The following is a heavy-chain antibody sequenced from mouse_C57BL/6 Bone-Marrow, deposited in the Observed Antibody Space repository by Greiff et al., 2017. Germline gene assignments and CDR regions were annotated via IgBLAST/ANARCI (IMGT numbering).Heavy chain of an antibody. J-gene: IGHJ4*01. CDR2: IWTGGGT. V-gene: IGHV2-9-1*01. Sequence: VQGVESGPGLVAPSQSLSITCTVSGFSLTSYAISWVRQPPGKGLEWLGVIWTGGGTNYNSALKSRLSISKDNSKSQVFLKMNSLQTDDTARYYCARRGYDESYYAMDYWGQGTSVTVSS. CDR3: ARRGYDESYYAMDY. CDR1: GFSLTSYA. D-gene: IGHD2-2*01.